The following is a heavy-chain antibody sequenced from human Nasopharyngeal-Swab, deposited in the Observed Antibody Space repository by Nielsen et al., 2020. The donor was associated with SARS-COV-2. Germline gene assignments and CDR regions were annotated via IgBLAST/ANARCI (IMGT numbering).Heavy chain of an antibody. J-gene: IGHJ6*03. D-gene: IGHD3-9*01. V-gene: IGHV1-24*01. CDR2: FDPEDGET. Sequence: ASVKVSCKVSGYTLTELSMHWVRQAAGKGLEWMGGFDPEDGETIYAQKFQGRVTMTRNTSISTAYMELSRLRSEDTAVYYCARALRYFDWLSKNYYYYYMDVWGKGTTVTVSS. CDR3: ARALRYFDWLSKNYYYYYMDV. CDR1: GYTLTELS.